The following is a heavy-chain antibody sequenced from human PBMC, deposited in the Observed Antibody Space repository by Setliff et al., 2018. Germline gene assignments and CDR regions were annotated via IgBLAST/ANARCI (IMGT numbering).Heavy chain of an antibody. CDR3: TSVLNSVSDAFDV. CDR2: RGPNGST. D-gene: IGHD1-26*01. V-gene: IGHV4-34*01. Sequence: SETLSLTCAVSGGSLSYYYWSWVRQSPGRGLEWIGRRGPNGSTNYNPSLGSRATISFDSSKIELSLKLASVTAADTAVYYSTSVLNSVSDAFDVWGQGTVVTVS. J-gene: IGHJ3*01. CDR1: GGSLSYYY.